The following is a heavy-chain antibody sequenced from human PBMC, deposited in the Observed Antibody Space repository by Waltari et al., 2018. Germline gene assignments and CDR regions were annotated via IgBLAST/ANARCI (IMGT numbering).Heavy chain of an antibody. V-gene: IGHV3-74*01. J-gene: IGHJ4*02. CDR2: ISGDGTT. Sequence: EVHLVESGGGLVQPGVSLRLSCAASGFTFTSYWMHWVRQAPGKGPLWVESISGDGTTHDADSGKGRFTITRDNAKTTVYLQMNSPSAEDKDRDCCAMASIFRDTGNTVDSGGQGNLVTVSP. CDR1: GFTFTSYW. CDR3: AMASIFRDTGNTVDS. D-gene: IGHD5-18*01.